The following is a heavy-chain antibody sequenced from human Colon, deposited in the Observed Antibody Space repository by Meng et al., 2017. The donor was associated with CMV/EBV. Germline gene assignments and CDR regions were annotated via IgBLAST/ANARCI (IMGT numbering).Heavy chain of an antibody. D-gene: IGHD3-16*01. CDR2: VSRDSAI. CDR3: TREGGAKRFDS. V-gene: IGHV3-11*06. J-gene: IGHJ4*02. Sequence: VDWVGPGGDLFKTGGSLVTSSGPSGLHFLDNYSNWVRQHARKGLEWISDVSRDSAIYTKYADSVRGRFTVSRDNAKNSLYLQMNNLRAEDTAVYYCTREGGAKRFDSWGQGTLVTASS. CDR1: GLHFLDNY.